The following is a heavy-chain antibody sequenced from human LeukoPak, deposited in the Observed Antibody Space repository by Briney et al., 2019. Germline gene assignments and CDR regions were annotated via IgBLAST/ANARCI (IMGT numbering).Heavy chain of an antibody. CDR2: IYSGGST. D-gene: IGHD1-26*01. CDR3: ARAGVGATHDAFDI. Sequence: PGGSLRLSCAASGFTVSSNYMSWVRQAPGKGLEWVSVIYSGGSTYYADSVKGRFTISRDNSKNTLYLQMNSLRAEDTAVYYCARAGVGATHDAFDIWGQGTMVTVSS. J-gene: IGHJ3*02. CDR1: GFTVSSNY. V-gene: IGHV3-53*01.